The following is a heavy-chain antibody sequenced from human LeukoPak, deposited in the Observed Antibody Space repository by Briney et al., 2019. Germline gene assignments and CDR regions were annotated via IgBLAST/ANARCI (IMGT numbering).Heavy chain of an antibody. Sequence: ASVKVSCKASGYTFTSYYMHWVRQAPGQGLEWMGIIYPSGGSTSYAQKFQGRVTMTRDTSTSTVYMKLSSLRSEDTAVYYCARGHYYYDSSGYYYFDYWGQGTLVTVSS. V-gene: IGHV1-46*01. D-gene: IGHD3-22*01. J-gene: IGHJ4*02. CDR2: IYPSGGST. CDR1: GYTFTSYY. CDR3: ARGHYYYDSSGYYYFDY.